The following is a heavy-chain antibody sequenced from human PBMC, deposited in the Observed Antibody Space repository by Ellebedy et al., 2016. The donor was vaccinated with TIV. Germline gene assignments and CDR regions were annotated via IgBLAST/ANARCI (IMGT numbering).Heavy chain of an antibody. CDR3: ARLRYCGSGSYSDY. CDR1: GFPFSGHA. CDR2: LNGDGSSP. V-gene: IGHV3-74*01. Sequence: GESLKISCAASGFPFSGHAMDWVRQAPGQGLFWVSRLNGDGSSPAYADSVKGRFTISRDNSKNTLYLQMNSLRAGDTAIYYCARLRYCGSGSYSDYWGQGTLVTVSS. J-gene: IGHJ4*02. D-gene: IGHD3-10*01.